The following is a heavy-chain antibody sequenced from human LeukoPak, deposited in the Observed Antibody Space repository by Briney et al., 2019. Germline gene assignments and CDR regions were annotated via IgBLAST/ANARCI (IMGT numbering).Heavy chain of an antibody. CDR1: GYTFTSYG. Sequence: ASVKVSCKASGYTFTSYGISWVRQAPGQGLEWMGWISAYNGNTNYAQKLQGRVTMTTDTSTSTAYMELRSLRSDDTAVYYCARDRSTIVARRGPYYYYGMDVWGQGTTVTVSS. V-gene: IGHV1-18*01. CDR3: ARDRSTIVARRGPYYYYGMDV. D-gene: IGHD6-6*01. J-gene: IGHJ6*02. CDR2: ISAYNGNT.